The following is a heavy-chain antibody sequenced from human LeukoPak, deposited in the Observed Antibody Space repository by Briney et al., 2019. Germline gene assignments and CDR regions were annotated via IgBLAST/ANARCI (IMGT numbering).Heavy chain of an antibody. Sequence: GASVKVSCKASGGTFSSYAISWVRQAPGKGLEWMGGIIPIFGTANYAQKFQGRVTITTDESTSTAYMELSSLRSEDTAVYYCARGSTTGTLTGYGYWGQGTLVTVSS. V-gene: IGHV1-69*05. D-gene: IGHD1-1*01. J-gene: IGHJ4*02. CDR2: IIPIFGTA. CDR1: GGTFSSYA. CDR3: ARGSTTGTLTGYGY.